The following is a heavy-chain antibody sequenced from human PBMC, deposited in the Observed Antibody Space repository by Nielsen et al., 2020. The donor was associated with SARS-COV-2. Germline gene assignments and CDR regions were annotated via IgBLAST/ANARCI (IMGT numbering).Heavy chain of an antibody. V-gene: IGHV3-30*03. CDR3: VPLNNEAMDV. CDR1: GFTFRTYA. J-gene: IGHJ6*02. Sequence: GESLKISCTASGFTFRTYAMHWVRQAPGKGLEWVADISYDGSNKYYADSVKGRFTISRDNSKNTLYLQMNSLRAEDTAVYYRVPLNNEAMDVWGQGTTVTVSS. D-gene: IGHD1/OR15-1a*01. CDR2: ISYDGSNK.